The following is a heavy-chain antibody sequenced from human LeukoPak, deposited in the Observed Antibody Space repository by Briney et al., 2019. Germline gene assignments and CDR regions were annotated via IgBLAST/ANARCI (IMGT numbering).Heavy chain of an antibody. Sequence: PGGSLRLSCAASGFTFSSYAMHWVRQAPGKGLEWVAVISYDGSNKYYADSVKGRFTISRVNAKNSLYLQMNSLRAEDTAVYYCAKDYSSSWYLYFDYWGQGTLVTVSS. V-gene: IGHV3-30*04. J-gene: IGHJ4*02. CDR2: ISYDGSNK. CDR1: GFTFSSYA. CDR3: AKDYSSSWYLYFDY. D-gene: IGHD6-13*01.